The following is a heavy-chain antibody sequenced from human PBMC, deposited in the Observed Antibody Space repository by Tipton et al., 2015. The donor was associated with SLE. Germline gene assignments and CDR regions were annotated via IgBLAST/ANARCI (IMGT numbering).Heavy chain of an antibody. CDR2: VTWNGGTI. CDR3: AKGRYSGTSGPLDS. V-gene: IGHV3-43*01. Sequence: SLRLSCLASGFAFDDYPMHWFRQSPGLSLEWVALVTWNGGTIYYSASVRGRFTISRANRKNSVYLQLNALRPEDSALYYCAKGRYSGTSGPLDSWGQGTLVTVSS. D-gene: IGHD1-26*01. J-gene: IGHJ4*02. CDR1: GFAFDDYP.